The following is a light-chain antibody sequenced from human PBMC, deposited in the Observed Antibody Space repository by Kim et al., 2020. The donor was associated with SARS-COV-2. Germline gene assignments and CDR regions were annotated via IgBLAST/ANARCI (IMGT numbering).Light chain of an antibody. CDR1: RSNIGTGYD. J-gene: IGLJ2*01. Sequence: QRVTNSCTGSRSNIGTGYDVHWYQQFPGTAPKLRIYGNKHRPSGVPDRFSGSKSGTSASLAITGLQAEDEADYYCQSYDNNLNAVVFGGGTKLTVL. CDR2: GNK. CDR3: QSYDNNLNAVV. V-gene: IGLV1-40*01.